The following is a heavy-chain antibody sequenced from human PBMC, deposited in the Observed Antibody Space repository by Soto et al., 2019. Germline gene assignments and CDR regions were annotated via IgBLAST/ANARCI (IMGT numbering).Heavy chain of an antibody. CDR1: GGTFSSYA. Sequence: ASVKVSCKASGGTFSSYAISWVRQAPGQGLEWMGGIIPIFGTANYAQKFQGRVTITADESTSTAYMELSSLRSEDTAVYYCARDQAAAGILTFDPWGQGTLVTVSS. D-gene: IGHD6-13*01. CDR2: IIPIFGTA. V-gene: IGHV1-69*13. J-gene: IGHJ5*02. CDR3: ARDQAAAGILTFDP.